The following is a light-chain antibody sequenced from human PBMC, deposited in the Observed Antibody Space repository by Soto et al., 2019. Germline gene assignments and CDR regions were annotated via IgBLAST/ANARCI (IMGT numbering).Light chain of an antibody. J-gene: IGKJ2*02. V-gene: IGKV3-20*01. CDR1: QTVWTNY. Sequence: EVVLTQSPGTLSLSPGEIATLSFSASQTVWTNYLAWFHHRPGQAPRLVIYGASRRATGIPDRFTGSGSGTDFTLTINRLEPEDFGVYYCHQYADSRTFGQGTKVDIK. CDR3: HQYADSRT. CDR2: GAS.